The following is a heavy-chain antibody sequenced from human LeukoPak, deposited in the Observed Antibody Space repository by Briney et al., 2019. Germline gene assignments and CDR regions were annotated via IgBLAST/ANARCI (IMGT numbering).Heavy chain of an antibody. CDR3: VQEGYDRRGYYGH. CDR2: ISAYSDNT. J-gene: IGHJ4*02. Sequence: ASVKVSCKASGYTFTRYGLSWVHQAPGQGLEWMAWISAYSDNTDYAQKFQGRLTVTKDTSTQTVYMELRSLSSDDTAVYYCVQEGYDRRGYYGHWGQGALVTVSS. CDR1: GYTFTRYG. V-gene: IGHV1-18*01. D-gene: IGHD3-22*01.